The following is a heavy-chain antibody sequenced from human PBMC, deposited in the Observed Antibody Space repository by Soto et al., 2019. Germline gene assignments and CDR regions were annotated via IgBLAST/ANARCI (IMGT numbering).Heavy chain of an antibody. V-gene: IGHV3-23*01. Sequence: EVQLLDSGGGLVQPGGSLRLSCDASGFTFRNYAMNWVRQAPGKGLDWVSAISGSGGSTYYADSVKGRFTISRDNSKNTLYLQMSSLRAEDTAVYYFAKGPLRSGYDLDYWGQGTLVTVSS. J-gene: IGHJ4*02. CDR3: AKGPLRSGYDLDY. CDR2: ISGSGGST. D-gene: IGHD5-12*01. CDR1: GFTFRNYA.